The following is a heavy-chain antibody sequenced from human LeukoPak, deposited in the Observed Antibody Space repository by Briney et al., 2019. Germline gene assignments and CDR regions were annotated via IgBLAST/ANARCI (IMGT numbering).Heavy chain of an antibody. V-gene: IGHV3-7*01. J-gene: IGHJ4*02. Sequence: GGSLRLSYAASGFTFSRNWMTWVRQSPGKGLEWVANIKQDGSEQYYVDSVKGRFTISRDNAKNSLFLHMSSLRAEDTAVYYCASDVSEYPYPEVTLDYWGQGTLVTVSS. CDR3: ASDVSEYPYPEVTLDY. D-gene: IGHD2-15*01. CDR1: GFTFSRNW. CDR2: IKQDGSEQ.